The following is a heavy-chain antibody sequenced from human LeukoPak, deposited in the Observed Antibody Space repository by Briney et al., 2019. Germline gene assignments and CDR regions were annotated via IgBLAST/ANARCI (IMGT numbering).Heavy chain of an antibody. D-gene: IGHD7-27*01. J-gene: IGHJ4*02. CDR2: ISSSSSYI. V-gene: IGHV3-21*01. CDR3: ARRTGDGYYFDY. Sequence: GGSLRLSCAASGFTFSSYSMNWVRQAPGKGLEWVSSISSSSSYIYYADSVQGRFTISRDNAKNSLYLQMNSLRAEDTAVYYCARRTGDGYYFDYWGQGTLVTVS. CDR1: GFTFSSYS.